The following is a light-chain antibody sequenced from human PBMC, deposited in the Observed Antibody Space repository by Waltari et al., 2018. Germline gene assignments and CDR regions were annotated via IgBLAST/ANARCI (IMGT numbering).Light chain of an antibody. CDR1: CSDIGAGYD. J-gene: IGLJ3*02. V-gene: IGLV1-40*01. CDR3: QSYDTSLSVV. CDR2: GST. Sequence: QSVLTQPPSVSGAPGQGVTISCPGSCSDIGAGYDVHWYQQLPRAAPKLLIYGSTSRPLGVPDRFFGSTSGTSASLAITGLQAEDEADYYCQSYDTSLSVVFGGGTKLTVL.